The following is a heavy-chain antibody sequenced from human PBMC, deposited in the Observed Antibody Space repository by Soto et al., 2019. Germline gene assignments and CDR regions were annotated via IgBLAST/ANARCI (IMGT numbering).Heavy chain of an antibody. CDR1: GFTFSSYA. CDR3: ARAYCSTGACHHGWDY. D-gene: IGHD2-2*01. J-gene: IGHJ4*02. Sequence: XXSLRLSCAASGFTFSSYAVRWVLQAPGKGLEWVSVISGSGTGTYYADSVKGRFTISRDNSKNTLYLQMSSLKASDTAMYYCARAYCSTGACHHGWDYWGQGTLVTVSS. CDR2: ISGSGTGT. V-gene: IGHV3-23*01.